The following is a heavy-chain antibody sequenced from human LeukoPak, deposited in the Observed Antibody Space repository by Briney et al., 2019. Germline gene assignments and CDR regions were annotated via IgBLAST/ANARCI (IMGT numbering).Heavy chain of an antibody. V-gene: IGHV3-74*01. J-gene: IGHJ4*02. D-gene: IGHD3-22*01. Sequence: GGALRLSCAASGFTFNIYWMHWVRQAPGKGLVGVSLISSDGSITSYADSVKGRFTISRDNAKNTVYLQMNSLRVEDTAVYYCARRVGSSESSYYFDYWGQGTLVTVSS. CDR1: GFTFNIYW. CDR3: ARRVGSSESSYYFDY. CDR2: ISSDGSIT.